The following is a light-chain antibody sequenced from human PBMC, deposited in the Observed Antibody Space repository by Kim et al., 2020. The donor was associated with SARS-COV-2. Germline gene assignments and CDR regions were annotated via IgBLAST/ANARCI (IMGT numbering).Light chain of an antibody. CDR2: DVS. J-gene: IGLJ3*02. CDR3: CSYTTTTWV. Sequence: QSALTQPASVSGSPGQSITISCTGTSSDVGGYNYVSWYQQHPGKAPKLIIYDVSKWPSGVSNRFSGSKSGNTASLTISGLQAEDEADYYCCSYTTTTWVFGGGTRLTFL. CDR1: SSDVGGYNY. V-gene: IGLV2-14*01.